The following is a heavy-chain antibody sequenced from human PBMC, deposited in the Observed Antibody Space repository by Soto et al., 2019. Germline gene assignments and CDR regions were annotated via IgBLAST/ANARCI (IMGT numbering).Heavy chain of an antibody. Sequence: EVQLLESGGGFVQPGGSLRLSCSASGFNFNMFAMTWVRQAPGKGLEWVSTISGGSHSTYYADSHKGRFYISRDNSKNTMYLQMDSLRAEDTAIYYCAKNRVTIAALDSWGQGALVSVSS. CDR1: GFNFNMFA. D-gene: IGHD6-25*01. CDR2: ISGGSHST. V-gene: IGHV3-23*01. CDR3: AKNRVTIAALDS. J-gene: IGHJ4*02.